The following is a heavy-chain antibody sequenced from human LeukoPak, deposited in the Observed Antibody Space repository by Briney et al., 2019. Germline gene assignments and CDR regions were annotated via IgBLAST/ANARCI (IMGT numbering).Heavy chain of an antibody. CDR2: ITGSGDTS. Sequence: GGSLRLSCAASGFTFSSYAMSWVRQAPGKGLEWVSVITGSGDTSNYADSVKGRFTIFRDNSGYTLYLQMNSLRAEDTAIYYCAKGAGNFDPPGLFDYWGQGSLVTVSP. V-gene: IGHV3-23*01. D-gene: IGHD4-23*01. CDR1: GFTFSSYA. CDR3: AKGAGNFDPPGLFDY. J-gene: IGHJ4*02.